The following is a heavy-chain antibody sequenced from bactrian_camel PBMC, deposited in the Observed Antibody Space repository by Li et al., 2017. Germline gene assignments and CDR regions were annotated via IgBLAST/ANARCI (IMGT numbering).Heavy chain of an antibody. Sequence: HVQLVESGGGSVQAGGSLRLSCAGFGYRWRTNSMGWFRQAPGKEREGVATVDSAGTTTHADSVKGRFTISEDNVKNSLVLQMNALKPEDTAMYYCAAVRYGVTWYPLCRARSADFGYWGQGTQVTVS. CDR1: GYRWRTNS. CDR3: AAVRYGVTWYPLCRARSADFGY. CDR2: VDSAGTT. D-gene: IGHD6*01. V-gene: IGHV3S53*01. J-gene: IGHJ6*01.